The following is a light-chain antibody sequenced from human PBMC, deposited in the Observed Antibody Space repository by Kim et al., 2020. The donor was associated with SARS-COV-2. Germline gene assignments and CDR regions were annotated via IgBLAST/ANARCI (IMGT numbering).Light chain of an antibody. J-gene: IGLJ1*01. V-gene: IGLV3-1*01. CDR2: QDL. CDR3: QAWDSSTYV. Sequence: SYELTQPPSVSVSPGQTARITCSGDKLGDKYACCYQQKPGQSPVLVIYQDLKRPSGIPERFSGSNSGKTATLTISGTQAMDEADYYCQAWDSSTYVFGTGNKVT. CDR1: KLGDKY.